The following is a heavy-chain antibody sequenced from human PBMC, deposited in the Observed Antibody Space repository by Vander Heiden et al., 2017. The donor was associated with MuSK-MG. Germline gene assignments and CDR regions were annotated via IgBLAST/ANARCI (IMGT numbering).Heavy chain of an antibody. CDR1: GYPFTGYY. CDR3: ARVEYYDFWSGYYFDY. CDR2: INPNSGGT. D-gene: IGHD3-3*01. Sequence: QVQLVQSGAEVKKPGASVKVPCKASGYPFTGYYMHWVRQAPGQGLEWMGWINPNSGGTNYAQKFQGRVTMTRDTSISTAYMELSRLRSDDTAVYYCARVEYYDFWSGYYFDYWGQGTLVTVSS. V-gene: IGHV1-2*02. J-gene: IGHJ4*02.